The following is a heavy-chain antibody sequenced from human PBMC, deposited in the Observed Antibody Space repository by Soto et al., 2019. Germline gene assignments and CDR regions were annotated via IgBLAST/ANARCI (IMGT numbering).Heavy chain of an antibody. D-gene: IGHD4-17*01. J-gene: IGHJ4*02. CDR3: ARDHYGGNSDFDY. Sequence: GASVKVSCKASGYTFTSYAMHWVRQAPGQRLEWMGWINTGNGNTKYSQKFQGRVTITRDTSASTAYMELSSLRSEDTAVYYCARDHYGGNSDFDYWGQGTLVTVSS. V-gene: IGHV1-3*04. CDR2: INTGNGNT. CDR1: GYTFTSYA.